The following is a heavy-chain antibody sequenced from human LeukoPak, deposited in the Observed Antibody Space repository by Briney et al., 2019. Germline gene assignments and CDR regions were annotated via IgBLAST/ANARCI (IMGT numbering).Heavy chain of an antibody. CDR2: IYYSGST. CDR3: ARYHSGYDDY. D-gene: IGHD5-12*01. V-gene: IGHV4-39*07. CDR1: GGSVSISSYY. J-gene: IGHJ4*02. Sequence: SETPSLTCTVSGGSVSISSYYWGWIRQPPGKGLEWIGSIYYSGSTYYNPSLKSRVTISVDTSKNQFSLKLSSVTAADTAVYYCARYHSGYDDYWGQGTLVTVSS.